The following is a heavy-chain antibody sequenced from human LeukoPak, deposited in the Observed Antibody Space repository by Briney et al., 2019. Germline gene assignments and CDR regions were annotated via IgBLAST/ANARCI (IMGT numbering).Heavy chain of an antibody. D-gene: IGHD3-22*01. V-gene: IGHV3-21*01. CDR3: ARDLGGDSSGYYYDGEYYFDY. CDR2: ISSSSSYI. Sequence: GGSLRLSCAASGFTFSSYSMNWVRQAPGKGLEWVSSISSSSSYIYDADSVKGRFTISRDNAENSLYLQMNSLRAEDTAVYYCARDLGGDSSGYYYDGEYYFDYWGQGTLVTVSS. CDR1: GFTFSSYS. J-gene: IGHJ4*02.